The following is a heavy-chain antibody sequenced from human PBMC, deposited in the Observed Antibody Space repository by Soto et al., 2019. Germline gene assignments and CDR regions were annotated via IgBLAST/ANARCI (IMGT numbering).Heavy chain of an antibody. V-gene: IGHV3-21*01. D-gene: IGHD4-17*01. J-gene: IGHJ2*01. Sequence: VQLVESGGGLVKPGGSLRLSCAASGFTFSSYSMNWVRQAPGKGLEWVSSISSSSSYIYYADSVKGRFTISRDNAKNSLYLQMNSLRAEDTAVYYCARAQDYGGNNWYFDLWGRGTLVTVSS. CDR2: ISSSSSYI. CDR1: GFTFSSYS. CDR3: ARAQDYGGNNWYFDL.